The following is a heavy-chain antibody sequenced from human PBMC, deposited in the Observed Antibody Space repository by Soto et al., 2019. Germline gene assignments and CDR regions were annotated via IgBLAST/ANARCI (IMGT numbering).Heavy chain of an antibody. CDR2: INAGNGNT. J-gene: IGHJ4*02. D-gene: IGHD2-15*01. Sequence: SAKPSSEACGERFTSYAMHWVRQAPGQRLEWMGWINAGNGNTKYSQKFQGRVTITRDTSASTAYMELSSLRSEDTAVYYCARGPGGPDGPGDYWGQGTLLTVSS. CDR3: ARGPGGPDGPGDY. V-gene: IGHV1-3*01. CDR1: GERFTSYA.